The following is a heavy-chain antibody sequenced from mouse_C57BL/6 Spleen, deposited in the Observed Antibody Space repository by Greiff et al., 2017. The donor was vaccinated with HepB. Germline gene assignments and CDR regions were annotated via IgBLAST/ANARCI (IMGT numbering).Heavy chain of an antibody. V-gene: IGHV5-6*01. CDR2: ISSGGSYT. CDR3: ARHSTGSSWFAY. D-gene: IGHD1-1*01. CDR1: GFTFSSYG. Sequence: EVQLQQSGGDLVKPGGSLKLSCAASGFTFSSYGMSWVRQTPDKRLEWVATISSGGSYTYYPDSVKGRFTISRDNAKNTLYLQMSSLKSEDTAMYYCARHSTGSSWFAYWGQGTLVTVSA. J-gene: IGHJ3*01.